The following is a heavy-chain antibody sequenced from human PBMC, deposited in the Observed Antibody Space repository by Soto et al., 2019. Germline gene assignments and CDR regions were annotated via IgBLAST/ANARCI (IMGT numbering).Heavy chain of an antibody. CDR2: INQDGSTI. V-gene: IGHV3-7*01. D-gene: IGHD6-13*01. J-gene: IGHJ1*01. CDR3: ARPIHSTSWFNDFQH. Sequence: EVQLVESGGGLVQPGGSLRLSCAASGFTFSTYWMTWVRQAPAKRLEWVASINQDGSTISYVDSVKGRFTISRDDAKNSLYLQMNSLTAEDAAVYYCARPIHSTSWFNDFQHWGQGTVVTVSS. CDR1: GFTFSTYW.